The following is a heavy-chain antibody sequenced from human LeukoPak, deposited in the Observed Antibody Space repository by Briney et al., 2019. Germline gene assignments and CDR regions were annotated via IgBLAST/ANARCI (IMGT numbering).Heavy chain of an antibody. CDR1: GFPFSLYD. J-gene: IGHJ3*02. D-gene: IGHD1-7*01. CDR2: IGTVGDT. V-gene: IGHV3-13*01. Sequence: GSLRLSCAASGFPFSLYDMHWVRQATGKSLEWVSGIGTVGDTYYADSVKGRFTISRENAKNSLSLQMDSLRAGDTAVYYCTRDLREGTTPDASDIWGQGTMVTVSS. CDR3: TRDLREGTTPDASDI.